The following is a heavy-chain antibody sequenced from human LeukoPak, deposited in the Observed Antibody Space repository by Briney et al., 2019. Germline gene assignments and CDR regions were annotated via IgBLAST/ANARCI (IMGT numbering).Heavy chain of an antibody. J-gene: IGHJ3*02. CDR3: GRGTFGGVIASDAFDI. D-gene: IGHD3-16*02. V-gene: IGHV4-34*01. Sequence: SATVSLTCAVYCGSFSVYYSSWIRHPPGEGLEWIGEIKHSGSTNYHPSRKSRVPISVDTSKNQFALKLSAATAAATAVFYWGRGTFGGVIASDAFDIWGQGTMVTVSS. CDR1: CGSFSVYY. CDR2: IKHSGST.